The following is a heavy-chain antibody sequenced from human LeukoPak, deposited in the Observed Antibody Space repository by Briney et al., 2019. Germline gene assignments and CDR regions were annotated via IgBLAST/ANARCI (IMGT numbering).Heavy chain of an antibody. D-gene: IGHD4-23*01. Sequence: SETLSLTCTVSGGSISSYYWSWIRQPAAKGLEWIGRIYSSGSTNYNPSLKSRVTMSVDMSRNQFSLKLSSVTAADTAVYYCARVSPGGNSDYLGQGTLVTVSS. CDR1: GGSISSYY. J-gene: IGHJ4*02. CDR2: IYSSGST. V-gene: IGHV4-4*07. CDR3: ARVSPGGNSDY.